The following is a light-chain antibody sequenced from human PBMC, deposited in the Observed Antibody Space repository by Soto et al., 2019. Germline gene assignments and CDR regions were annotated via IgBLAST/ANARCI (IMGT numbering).Light chain of an antibody. CDR1: KSDIGVYDF. CDR3: KSYAGSNTYV. Sequence: QSALTQPPSASGSPGQSVTISCTGTKSDIGVYDFVSWYQHHPGKAPRLIIYEVVQRPSAVPDRFSGSKSGNTASLTVSGLQAADEADYFCKSYAGSNTYVFGSGTTVTVL. CDR2: EVV. V-gene: IGLV2-8*01. J-gene: IGLJ1*01.